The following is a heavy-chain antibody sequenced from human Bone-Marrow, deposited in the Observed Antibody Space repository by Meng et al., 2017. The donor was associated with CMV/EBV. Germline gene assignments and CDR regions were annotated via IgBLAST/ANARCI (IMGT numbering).Heavy chain of an antibody. V-gene: IGHV3-30-3*01. J-gene: IGHJ6*02. CDR1: GFTFSSYA. CDR2: ISYDGSNK. D-gene: IGHD2-2*01. CDR3: ARDGDIVVVPAAMYYYYGMDV. Sequence: GESLKISCAASGFTFSSYAMHWVRQAPGKGLEWGAVISYDGSNKYYADSVKGRFTISRDNSKNTLYLQMNRLRAEDTAVYYCARDGDIVVVPAAMYYYYGMDVWGQGTTVTVS.